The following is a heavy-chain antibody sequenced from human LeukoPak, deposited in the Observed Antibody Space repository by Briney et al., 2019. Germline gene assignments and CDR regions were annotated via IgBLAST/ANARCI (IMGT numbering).Heavy chain of an antibody. Sequence: GGSLRLSCTASGFTFGDYAMSWFRQAPGKGLEWVSGINWNGGSTGYADSVKGRFTISRDNAKNSLYLQMNSLRAEDTALYHCARGSDLFDYWGQGTLVTVSS. CDR3: ARGSDLFDY. J-gene: IGHJ4*02. CDR1: GFTFGDYA. V-gene: IGHV3-20*01. CDR2: INWNGGST.